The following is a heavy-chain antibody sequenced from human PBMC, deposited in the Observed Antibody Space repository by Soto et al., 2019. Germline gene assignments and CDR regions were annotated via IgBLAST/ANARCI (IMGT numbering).Heavy chain of an antibody. V-gene: IGHV3-15*07. D-gene: IGHD1-26*01. CDR1: GFTFSNAW. J-gene: IGHJ4*02. CDR3: SVSGSYDF. Sequence: GGSLRLSCVASGFTFSNAWVNWVRQAPGKGLEWVGRIKSKTDGGATDYAAPVKGRFTISRDDSKSTLYLQMNSLKTEDTGVYYCSVSGSYDFGGQGTLVTVSS. CDR2: IKSKTDGGAT.